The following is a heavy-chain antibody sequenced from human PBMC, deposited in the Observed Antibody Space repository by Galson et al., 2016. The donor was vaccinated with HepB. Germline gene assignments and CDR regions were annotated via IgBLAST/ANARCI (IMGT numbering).Heavy chain of an antibody. CDR1: GFTVSSNY. V-gene: IGHV3-66*01. D-gene: IGHD6-13*01. CDR3: ASCSSRYGGCAFDI. CDR2: IYSGGTT. J-gene: IGHJ3*02. Sequence: SLRLSCAASGFTVSSNYMSWVRQAPGKGLEWVSVIYSGGTTKYADSVKDRFTISRDNSKNSLYLQMNSLRAEDTAVYYCASCSSRYGGCAFDIWGQGTMVTVSS.